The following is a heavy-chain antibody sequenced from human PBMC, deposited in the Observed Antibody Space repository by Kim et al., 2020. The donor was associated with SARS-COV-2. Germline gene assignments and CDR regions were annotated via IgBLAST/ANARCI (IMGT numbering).Heavy chain of an antibody. CDR2: IYYSGST. J-gene: IGHJ5*02. V-gene: IGHV4-39*02. CDR3: AREDGDDP. CDR1: GGSISSSSYY. Sequence: SETLSLTCTVSGGSISSSSYYWGWIRQPPGKGLEWIGSIYYSGSTYYNPSLKSRVTISVDTSKNQFSLKLSSVTAADTAVYYCAREDGDDPWGQGTLVTVSS. D-gene: IGHD7-27*01.